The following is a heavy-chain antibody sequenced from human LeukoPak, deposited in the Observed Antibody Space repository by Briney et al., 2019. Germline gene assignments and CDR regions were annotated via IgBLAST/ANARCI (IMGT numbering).Heavy chain of an antibody. CDR1: GYTFTGYY. Sequence: ASVKVSCKASGYTFTGYYMHWVRQAPGQGLEWMGWINPNSGGTNYAQKFQGRVTITADESTSTAYMELSSLRSEDTAVYYCARDKSLGDQSYYGMDVWGQGTTVTVSS. CDR3: ARDKSLGDQSYYGMDV. J-gene: IGHJ6*02. CDR2: INPNSGGT. V-gene: IGHV1-2*02. D-gene: IGHD2-2*01.